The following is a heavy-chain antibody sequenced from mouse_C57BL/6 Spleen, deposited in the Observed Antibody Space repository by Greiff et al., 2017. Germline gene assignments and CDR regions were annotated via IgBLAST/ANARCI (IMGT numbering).Heavy chain of an antibody. V-gene: IGHV1-55*01. D-gene: IGHD1-1*01. CDR3: ARYYYGLDY. CDR2: IYPGSGST. CDR1: GYTFTSYW. J-gene: IGHJ2*01. Sequence: VKLQQPGAELVKPGASVKMSCKASGYTFTSYWITWVKQRPGQGLEWIGDIYPGSGSTNYNEKFKSKATLTVDTSSSTAYMQLSSLTSEDSSVYYCARYYYGLDYWGQGTTLTVSS.